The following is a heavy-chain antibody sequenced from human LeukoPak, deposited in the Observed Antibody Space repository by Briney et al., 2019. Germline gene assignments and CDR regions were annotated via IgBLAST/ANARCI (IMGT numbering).Heavy chain of an antibody. CDR2: INHSGST. CDR1: GASFSSSTYY. V-gene: IGHV4-39*07. CDR3: ARVAAAGYYYYGMDV. D-gene: IGHD6-13*01. J-gene: IGHJ6*02. Sequence: PSETLSLTCTVSGASFSSSTYYWGWIRQPPGKGLEWIGEINHSGSTNYNPSLKSRVTISVDTSKNQFSLKLSSVTAADTAVYYCARVAAAGYYYYGMDVWGQGTTVTVSS.